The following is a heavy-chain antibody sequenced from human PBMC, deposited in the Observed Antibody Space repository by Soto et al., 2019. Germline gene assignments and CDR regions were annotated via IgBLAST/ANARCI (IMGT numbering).Heavy chain of an antibody. V-gene: IGHV1-69*06. Sequence: QVQLVQSGAEMRKPGSSLRVSCKASGGTFSDYAFSWVRQAPGQGLEWMGGIVPRFGSPNYAQKFGGRVTITADTSTSTVYMQLSGLRFDDTAVYFCARDRIQLRLGKYSFHGMDVWGQGTTITVSS. CDR1: GGTFSDYA. CDR2: IVPRFGSP. J-gene: IGHJ6*02. D-gene: IGHD3-16*01. CDR3: ARDRIQLRLGKYSFHGMDV.